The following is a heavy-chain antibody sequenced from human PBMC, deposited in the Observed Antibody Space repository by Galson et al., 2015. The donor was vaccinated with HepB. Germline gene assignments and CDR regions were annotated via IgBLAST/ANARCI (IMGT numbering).Heavy chain of an antibody. J-gene: IGHJ5*02. CDR2: IKSKTDGETT. D-gene: IGHD2-8*02. V-gene: IGHV3-15*01. CDR1: GFPFNNAW. Sequence: SLRLSCAASGFPFNNAWMTWVRQAPGMGLEWVGRIKSKTDGETTDYAAPVKGRFTISRDDSKNRLYLKMNSLKTEDTAVYYCTTDVYYSTYWSWLDPWGQGTLLTVSS. CDR3: TTDVYYSTYWSWLDP.